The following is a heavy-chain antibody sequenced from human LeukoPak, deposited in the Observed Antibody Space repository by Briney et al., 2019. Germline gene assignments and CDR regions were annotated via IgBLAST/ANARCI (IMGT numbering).Heavy chain of an antibody. CDR3: ARDGTAAGLYFDL. D-gene: IGHD6-13*01. J-gene: IGHJ4*01. Sequence: GGSLRLSCAVSGFTFINYWMNWVRQAPAKGLEGVASIRQDGGEKSYVDSVKGRFTISRDNTKNSLYLQINSLRAEDTAVYYCARDGTAAGLYFDLWGQGTLVTVSS. V-gene: IGHV3-7*01. CDR1: GFTFINYW. CDR2: IRQDGGEK.